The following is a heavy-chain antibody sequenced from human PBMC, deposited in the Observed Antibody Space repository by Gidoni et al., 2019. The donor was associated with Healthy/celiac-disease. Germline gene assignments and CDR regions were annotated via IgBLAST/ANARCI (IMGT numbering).Heavy chain of an antibody. J-gene: IGHJ6*02. CDR1: GFTFSSYS. CDR3: ARVKVVVAKQSGMDV. CDR2: ISRSSSTI. D-gene: IGHD2-15*01. V-gene: IGHV3-48*02. Sequence: EVQLVESGGGWVQPGGSLRLSCASSGFTFSSYSMNWGGWPPGKGLEWVSYISRSSSTIYSPDSVKGRFTITRDNAKNSLYLQRNILRDEDTAVYYCARVKVVVAKQSGMDVWGQGTTVTVSS.